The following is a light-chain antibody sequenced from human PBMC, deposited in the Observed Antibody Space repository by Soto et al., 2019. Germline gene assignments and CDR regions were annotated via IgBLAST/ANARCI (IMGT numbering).Light chain of an antibody. J-gene: IGKJ1*01. CDR2: KAS. CDR3: QQYNSYPWT. Sequence: DIQMTQSPSTLSASVGDRVTITCRASQSISSWLAWYQLKPGKVPKLLIYKASGLESGVPSRFSGSESGTEFTLTISSLQPDDFATYYGQQYNSYPWTFGQGTKVEIK. V-gene: IGKV1-5*03. CDR1: QSISSW.